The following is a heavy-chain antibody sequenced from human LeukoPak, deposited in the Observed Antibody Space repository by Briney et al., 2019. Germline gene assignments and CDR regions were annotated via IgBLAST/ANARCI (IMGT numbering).Heavy chain of an antibody. D-gene: IGHD3-10*01. V-gene: IGHV3-30*18. J-gene: IGHJ3*02. Sequence: GGSLRLSCAASGFTFSSYGMQWVRQAPGKGLEWVAVISYDGSNKYYADSVKGRFTISRDNSKNTLYLQMNSLRAEDTAVYYCAKGVWVVRGVIGDAFDIWGQGTVVTVSS. CDR1: GFTFSSYG. CDR3: AKGVWVVRGVIGDAFDI. CDR2: ISYDGSNK.